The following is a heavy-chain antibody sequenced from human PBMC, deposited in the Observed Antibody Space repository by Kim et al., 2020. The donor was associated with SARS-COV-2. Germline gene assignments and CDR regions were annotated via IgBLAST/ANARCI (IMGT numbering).Heavy chain of an antibody. J-gene: IGHJ5*02. CDR3: ARGGYCSSTSCYGYFSRWFDP. CDR2: INHSGST. D-gene: IGHD2-2*01. V-gene: IGHV4-34*01. Sequence: SETLSLTCAVYGGSFSGYYWSWIRQPPGKGLEWIGEINHSGSTNYNPSLKSRVTISVDTSKNQFSLKLSSETAADTAVYYCARGGYCSSTSCYGYFSRWFDPWGQGTLVTVSS. CDR1: GGSFSGYY.